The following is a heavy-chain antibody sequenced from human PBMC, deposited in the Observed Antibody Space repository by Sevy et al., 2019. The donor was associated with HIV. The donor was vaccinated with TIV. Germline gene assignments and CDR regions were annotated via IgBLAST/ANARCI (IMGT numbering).Heavy chain of an antibody. D-gene: IGHD5-12*01. Sequence: GGSLRLSCAASGFTFSSYWMHWVRQAPGKGLVWVSRINSDGSSTSYADSVKGRFTISRDNAKNTLYLQMSSLRAEDTAVYYCARGGDGYNHYFDYWGQGTLVTVSS. CDR1: GFTFSSYW. V-gene: IGHV3-74*01. CDR3: ARGGDGYNHYFDY. J-gene: IGHJ4*02. CDR2: INSDGSST.